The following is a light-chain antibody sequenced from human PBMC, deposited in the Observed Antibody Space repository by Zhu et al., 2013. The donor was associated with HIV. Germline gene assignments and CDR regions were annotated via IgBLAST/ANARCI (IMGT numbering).Light chain of an antibody. V-gene: IGKV3-20*01. CDR1: QSVSSSY. J-gene: IGKJ2*01. CDR3: QQYGSSPPYT. Sequence: EIVLTQSPGTLSLSPGERATLSCRAGQSVSSSYLAWYQQRPGQAPRLLIYGGSSRATGIPDRFSGSGSGTDFTLTIARLESEDFAVYYCQQYGSSPPYTFGQGTKLEIK. CDR2: GGS.